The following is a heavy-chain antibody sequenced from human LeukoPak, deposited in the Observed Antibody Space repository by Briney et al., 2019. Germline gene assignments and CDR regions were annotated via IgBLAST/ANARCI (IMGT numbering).Heavy chain of an antibody. D-gene: IGHD3-16*01. Sequence: GRTLSLSCALSGFTLSSYAMSWVGQAPGKGREWVSAISGSGGSTYHADSRKARFTISRDNSKNTLYLPMISLRAEDTAVYYCAKADRGSRTGWCDPWGEGSQV. CDR1: GFTLSSYA. CDR3: AKADRGSRTGWCDP. V-gene: IGHV3-23*01. CDR2: ISGSGGST. J-gene: IGHJ5*02.